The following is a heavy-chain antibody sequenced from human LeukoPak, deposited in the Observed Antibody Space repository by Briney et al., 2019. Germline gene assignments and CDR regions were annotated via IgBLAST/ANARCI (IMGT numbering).Heavy chain of an antibody. V-gene: IGHV4-59*01. D-gene: IGHD6-19*01. CDR1: GGSISSYY. CDR3: ARVKGWNSSGWYGFDY. CDR2: IYYSGST. Sequence: SETLPLTCTVSGGSISSYYWSWIRQPPGKGLEWIGYIYYSGSTNYNPSLKSRVTISVDTSKNQFSLKLSSVTAADTAVYCCARVKGWNSSGWYGFDYWGQGTLVTVSP. J-gene: IGHJ4*02.